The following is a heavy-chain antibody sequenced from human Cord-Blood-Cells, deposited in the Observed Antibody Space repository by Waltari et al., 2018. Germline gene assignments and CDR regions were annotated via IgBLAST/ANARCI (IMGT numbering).Heavy chain of an antibody. CDR3: ARHEPLKAPLRHCSSTSCYTGTYFDY. J-gene: IGHJ4*02. CDR2: LYYSGST. Sequence: QLQLQESGPGLVKPSETLSLTCTVSGGSISSSSYYWGWIRQPPGKGLEWIGSLYYSGSTYYNPSLKSRVTISVDTSKNQFSLKLSSVTAADTAVYYCARHEPLKAPLRHCSSTSCYTGTYFDYWGQGTLVTVSS. CDR1: GGSISSSSYY. D-gene: IGHD2-2*02. V-gene: IGHV4-39*01.